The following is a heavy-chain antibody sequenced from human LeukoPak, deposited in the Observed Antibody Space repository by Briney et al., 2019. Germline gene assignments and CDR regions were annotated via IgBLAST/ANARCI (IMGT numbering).Heavy chain of an antibody. D-gene: IGHD6-19*01. CDR2: ISSSSSYI. V-gene: IGHV3-21*01. CDR3: ASDYLNVPGIAVAGPFDP. Sequence: GGSLRLSCAASGFTFSSYSMNWVRQAPGKGLEWVSSISSSSSYIYYADSVKGRFTISRDNAKNSLYLQMNSLRAEDTAVYYCASDYLNVPGIAVAGPFDPWGQGTLVTVSS. CDR1: GFTFSSYS. J-gene: IGHJ5*02.